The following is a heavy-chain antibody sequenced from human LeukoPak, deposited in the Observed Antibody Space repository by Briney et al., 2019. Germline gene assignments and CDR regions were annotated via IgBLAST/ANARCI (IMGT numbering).Heavy chain of an antibody. CDR2: IKQDESEK. CDR3: ARDGVWFGELFPHYFDY. V-gene: IGHV3-7*01. Sequence: HPGGSLRLSCAASGFTFSSYWMSWVRQAPGKGLEWVANIKQDESEKYYVDSVKGRFTISRDNAKNSVYLQMNSLRAEDTAVYYCARDGVWFGELFPHYFDYWGQGTLVTVSS. D-gene: IGHD3-10*01. CDR1: GFTFSSYW. J-gene: IGHJ4*02.